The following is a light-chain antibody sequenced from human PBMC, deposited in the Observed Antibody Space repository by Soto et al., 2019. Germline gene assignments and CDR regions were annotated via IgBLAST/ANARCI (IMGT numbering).Light chain of an antibody. Sequence: EIVLTQSPCTLSLSPGDTATLSCRASQTISSNFLAWYQQKPGQAPRLLIYTVSTRATGVPDRFSGSGSGTDFTLTITSLETDDFAVYYCQQCGSSPWTFGQGTKVDIK. J-gene: IGKJ1*01. CDR1: QTISSNF. CDR2: TVS. V-gene: IGKV3-20*01. CDR3: QQCGSSPWT.